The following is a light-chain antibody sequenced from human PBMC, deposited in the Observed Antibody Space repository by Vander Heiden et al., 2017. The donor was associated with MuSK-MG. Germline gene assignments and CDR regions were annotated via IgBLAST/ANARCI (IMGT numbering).Light chain of an antibody. CDR3: QQFNNSPT. V-gene: IGKV3-15*01. CDR1: QSISNN. J-gene: IGKJ5*01. CDR2: DAS. Sequence: EIVMTQSPATLSVSPGERATLSCRASQSISNNLAWYQQRPGQAPSLLIYDASTRATGVPARFSGSGSGTEFTLTISSLQSEDFAVYYWQQFNNSPTFGQGTRLEIK.